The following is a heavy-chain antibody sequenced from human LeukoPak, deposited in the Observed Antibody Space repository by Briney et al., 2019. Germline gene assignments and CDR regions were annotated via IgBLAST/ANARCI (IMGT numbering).Heavy chain of an antibody. Sequence: GGSLRLSCAASGFTLSSYWMSWVRQPPGKGLEWVAKIKQDGSEKYYVDSVKGRFTISRDNAKNSLYLQMNSLRAEDTAVYYCARGPTRANSSDYWGQGARLTVSS. J-gene: IGHJ4*02. D-gene: IGHD2/OR15-2a*01. CDR1: GFTLSSYW. CDR3: ARGPTRANSSDY. CDR2: IKQDGSEK. V-gene: IGHV3-7*01.